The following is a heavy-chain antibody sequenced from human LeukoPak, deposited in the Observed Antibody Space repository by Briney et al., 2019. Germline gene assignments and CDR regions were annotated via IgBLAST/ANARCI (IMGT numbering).Heavy chain of an antibody. J-gene: IGHJ5*02. V-gene: IGHV1-69*13. Sequence: GASVKVSCKASGGTFSSYAINWVRQAPGQGLEWMGGIIPIFGTANYAQKFQGRVTITADESTSTAYTELSSLRSEDTAVYYCARDLRNYDSSGEFDPWGQGTLVTVSS. CDR3: ARDLRNYDSSGEFDP. CDR2: IIPIFGTA. D-gene: IGHD3-22*01. CDR1: GGTFSSYA.